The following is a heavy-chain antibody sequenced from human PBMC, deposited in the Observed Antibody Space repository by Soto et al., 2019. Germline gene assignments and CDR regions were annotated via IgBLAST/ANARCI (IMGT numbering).Heavy chain of an antibody. J-gene: IGHJ5*02. V-gene: IGHV4-31*11. CDR1: GGSISSGGYS. CDR2: IYDSGST. D-gene: IGHD3-22*01. Sequence: SETLSLTCAVSGGSISSGGYSWSWIRQHPGKGLEWIGYIYDSGSTYYNPSLKSRVTISVDTSKNQFSLKLSSVTAADTAVYYCASIYDSSGYYYGNTWSDPWGQGTLVTVSS. CDR3: ASIYDSSGYYYGNTWSDP.